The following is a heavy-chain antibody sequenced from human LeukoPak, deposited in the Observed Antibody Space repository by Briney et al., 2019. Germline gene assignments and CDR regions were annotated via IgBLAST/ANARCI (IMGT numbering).Heavy chain of an antibody. Sequence: PGGSLRLSCAAPGFTFSSYAMSWVRQAPGKGLEWVSAISGSGGSTYYAGSVKGRFTISRDNSKNTLYLQMNSLRAEDTAVYYCAAMVPYYYYGMDVWGQGTTVTVSS. CDR2: ISGSGGST. J-gene: IGHJ6*02. D-gene: IGHD3-10*01. CDR3: AAMVPYYYYGMDV. CDR1: GFTFSSYA. V-gene: IGHV3-23*01.